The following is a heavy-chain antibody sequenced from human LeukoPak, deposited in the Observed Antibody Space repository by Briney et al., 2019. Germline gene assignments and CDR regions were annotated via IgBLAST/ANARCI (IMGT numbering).Heavy chain of an antibody. CDR2: ISAYNGNT. V-gene: IGHV1-18*01. CDR1: GYTFTSYG. Sequence: GASEKVSCKASGYTFTSYGISWVRQAPGQGLEWMGWISAYNGNTNYAQKLQGRVTMTTDTSTSTAYMELRSLRSDDTAVYYCASSRDIVVVPAAIPELGYWGQGTLVTVSS. CDR3: ASSRDIVVVPAAIPELGY. J-gene: IGHJ4*02. D-gene: IGHD2-2*02.